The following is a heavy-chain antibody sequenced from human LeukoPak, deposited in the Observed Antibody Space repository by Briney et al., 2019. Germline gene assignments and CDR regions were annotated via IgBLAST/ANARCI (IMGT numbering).Heavy chain of an antibody. D-gene: IGHD3-10*01. CDR1: GGSISSYY. CDR2: IYYSGST. J-gene: IGHJ4*02. CDR3: ARSGEGESGFDY. V-gene: IGHV4-59*01. Sequence: SGTLSLTCAVSGGSISSYYWSWIRQPPGKGLEWIGYIYYSGSTNYNPSLKSRVTISVDTSKNQFSLKLSSVTAADTAVYYCARSGEGESGFDYWGQGTLVTVSS.